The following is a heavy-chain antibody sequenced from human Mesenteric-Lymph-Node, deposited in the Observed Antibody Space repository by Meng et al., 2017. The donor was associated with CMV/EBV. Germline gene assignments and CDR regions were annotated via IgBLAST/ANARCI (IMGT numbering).Heavy chain of an antibody. D-gene: IGHD3-9*01. CDR3: ARGSSYDILTGYFDY. Sequence: QVQLHQGGGGLLKPSDALSVTCAVYGGWFRGYYWNWSRQSPEKGLEWIGEINHSGSTTYNPSFTSRIIISVDTSTNQISLNMSSVTAADTAVYYCARGSSYDILTGYFDYWGQGALVTVSS. CDR1: GGWFRGYY. V-gene: IGHV4-34*01. CDR2: INHSGST. J-gene: IGHJ4*02.